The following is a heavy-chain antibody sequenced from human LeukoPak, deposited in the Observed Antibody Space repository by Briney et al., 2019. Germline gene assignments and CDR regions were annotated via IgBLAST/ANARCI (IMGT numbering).Heavy chain of an antibody. D-gene: IGHD3-10*01. CDR1: GGSISSGSYY. CDR3: ARSGTYYNNWFDP. J-gene: IGHJ5*02. V-gene: IGHV4-61*09. CDR2: IYTNGDT. Sequence: ASETLSPTCTVSGGSISSGSYYWSWIRQPAGKGLEWIGHIYTNGDTNFNPSLKSRVTISVDTSKNQFSLNLNSVTAADTAVYYCARSGTYYNNWFDPWGQGTLVTVSS.